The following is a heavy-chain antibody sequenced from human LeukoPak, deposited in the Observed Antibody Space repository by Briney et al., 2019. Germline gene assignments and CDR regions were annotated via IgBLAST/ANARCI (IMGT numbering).Heavy chain of an antibody. V-gene: IGHV4-34*01. CDR2: INHSGST. J-gene: IGHJ5*02. CDR3: ARGVRRYCSSTSCYFFSRWFDP. D-gene: IGHD2-2*01. CDR1: GGSFSGYY. Sequence: SETLSLTCAVYGGSFSGYYWSWIRQPPGKGLEWIGEINHSGSTNYNPSLKSRVTISVDTSKNQFSLKLSSVTAADTAVYYCARGVRRYCSSTSCYFFSRWFDPWGQGTLVTVSS.